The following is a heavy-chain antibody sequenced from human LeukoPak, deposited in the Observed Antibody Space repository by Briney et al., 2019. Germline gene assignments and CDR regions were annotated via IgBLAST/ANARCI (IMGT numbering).Heavy chain of an antibody. CDR1: GYTFTSYG. V-gene: IGHV1-18*01. D-gene: IGHD3-22*01. J-gene: IGHJ4*02. Sequence: ASVKVSCKASGYTFTSYGISWVRQAPGQGLEWMGWISAYNGNTNYAQKLQGRVTMTTDTSTSTAYMELRSLRSDDTAVYYCARVDMGRSYYYDSSGYGDFWGQGTLVTVSS. CDR2: ISAYNGNT. CDR3: ARVDMGRSYYYDSSGYGDF.